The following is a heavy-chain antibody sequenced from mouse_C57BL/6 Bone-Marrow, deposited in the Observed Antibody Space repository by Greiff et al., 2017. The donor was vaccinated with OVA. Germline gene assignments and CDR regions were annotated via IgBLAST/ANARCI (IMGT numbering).Heavy chain of an antibody. CDR3: ARDFITTVVDFDY. J-gene: IGHJ2*01. CDR2: ISSGSSTI. Sequence: EVKLMESGGGLVKPGGSLKLSCAASGFTFSDYGMHWVRQAPEKGLEWVAYISSGSSTIYYADTVKGRFTISRDNAKNTLFLQMTSLRSEDTAMYYCARDFITTVVDFDYWGQGTTLTVSS. CDR1: GFTFSDYG. V-gene: IGHV5-17*01. D-gene: IGHD1-1*01.